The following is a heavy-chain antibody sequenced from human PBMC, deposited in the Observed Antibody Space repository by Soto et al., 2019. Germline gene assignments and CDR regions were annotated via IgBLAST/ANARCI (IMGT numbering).Heavy chain of an antibody. D-gene: IGHD3-3*01. CDR3: ARDLDVWSGYYLFDY. CDR1: GFTFSSYG. V-gene: IGHV3-33*01. Sequence: QVQLVESGGGVVQPGRSLRLSCAASGFTFSSYGMHWVRQAPGKGLEWVAVIWFDGSNKYYADSVKGRFTISRDNSKNTLYLQMNSLSAEDTAIYYCARDLDVWSGYYLFDYWGQGTLVTVSS. CDR2: IWFDGSNK. J-gene: IGHJ4*02.